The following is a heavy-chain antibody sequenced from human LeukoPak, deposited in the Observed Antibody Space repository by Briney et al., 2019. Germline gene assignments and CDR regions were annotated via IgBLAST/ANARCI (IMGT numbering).Heavy chain of an antibody. D-gene: IGHD1-26*01. CDR3: AREEALGSGSFDY. CDR2: IYYSGST. J-gene: IGHJ4*02. V-gene: IGHV4-59*01. Sequence: SETLSLTCTVSGGSISTYYWSWIRQPPGKGLEWIGYIYYSGSTNYNPSLKSRVTISVDTSKNQFSLKLGSVTAADTAVYYCAREEALGSGSFDYWGQGTLVTVSS. CDR1: GGSISTYY.